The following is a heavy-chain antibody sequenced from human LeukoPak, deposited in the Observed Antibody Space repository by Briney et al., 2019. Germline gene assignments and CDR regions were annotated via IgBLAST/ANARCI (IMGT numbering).Heavy chain of an antibody. J-gene: IGHJ4*02. CDR3: ATHQYYYDSSGSPDGY. CDR2: IIPIFGTA. Sequence: SVKVSCKASGGTFSSYAISWVRQAPGQGLEWMGGIIPIFGTANYAQKFQGRVTIIADESTSTAYMELSSLRSEDTAVYYCATHQYYYDSSGSPDGYWGQGTLVTVSS. V-gene: IGHV1-69*13. CDR1: GGTFSSYA. D-gene: IGHD3-22*01.